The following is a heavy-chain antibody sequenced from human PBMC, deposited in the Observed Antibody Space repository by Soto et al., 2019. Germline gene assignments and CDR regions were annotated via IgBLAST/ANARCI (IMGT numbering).Heavy chain of an antibody. CDR1: GFTFSSYA. CDR2: ISGSGGST. J-gene: IGHJ4*02. CDR3: ANEYYYDSSGYYSPGAFDY. Sequence: GGSLRLSCAASGFTFSSYAMSWVRQAPGKGLEWVSAISGSGGSTYYADSVKGRFTISRDNSKNTLYLQMNSLRAEDTAVYYCANEYYYDSSGYYSPGAFDYWGQGTLVTVSS. V-gene: IGHV3-23*01. D-gene: IGHD3-22*01.